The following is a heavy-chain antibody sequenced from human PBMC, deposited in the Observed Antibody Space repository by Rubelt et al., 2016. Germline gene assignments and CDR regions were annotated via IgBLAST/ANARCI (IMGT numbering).Heavy chain of an antibody. CDR1: GGSITSSSYY. D-gene: IGHD5-18*01. V-gene: IGHV4-39*07. CDR2: IYYSGST. J-gene: IGHJ4*02. CDR3: ASLKQLYYFDY. Sequence: QLQLQESGPGLVKPSETLSLTCTVSGGSITSSSYYWGWIRQPPGKGLEWIGNIYYSGSTYYNPSLKSRVTISVDTSKNQFSLKLSSVTAADTAVYYCASLKQLYYFDYWGQGTLVTVSS.